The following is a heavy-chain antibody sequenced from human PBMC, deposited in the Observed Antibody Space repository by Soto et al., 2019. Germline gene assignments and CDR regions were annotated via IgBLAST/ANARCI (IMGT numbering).Heavy chain of an antibody. V-gene: IGHV3-23*01. D-gene: IGHD1-26*01. J-gene: IGHJ4*02. CDR3: AKGLYSGSYFDY. CDR1: GFTFTAYA. Sequence: GGSLRLSCAASGFTFTAYAMTWVRQAPGQGLEWVSTISGSGASTYYADSVKGQFTISRDNSMNTLYLQMNSLRAEDTAVYYCAKGLYSGSYFDYWGQGTLVTVSS. CDR2: ISGSGAST.